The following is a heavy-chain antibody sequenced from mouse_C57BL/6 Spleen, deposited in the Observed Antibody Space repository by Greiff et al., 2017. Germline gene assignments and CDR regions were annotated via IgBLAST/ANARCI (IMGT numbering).Heavy chain of an antibody. CDR1: GFTFSDYG. CDR3: ARQRDYEGFAY. CDR2: ISSGSSTI. Sequence: EVKLMESGGGLVKPGGSLKLSCAASGFTFSDYGMHWVRQAPEKGLEWVAYISSGSSTIYYADTVKGRFTISRDNAKNTLFLQMTSLRSEDTAMYYCARQRDYEGFAYWGQGTLVTVSA. J-gene: IGHJ3*01. D-gene: IGHD2-4*01. V-gene: IGHV5-17*01.